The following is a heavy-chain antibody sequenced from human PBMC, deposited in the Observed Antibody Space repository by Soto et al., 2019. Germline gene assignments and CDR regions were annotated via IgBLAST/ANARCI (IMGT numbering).Heavy chain of an antibody. CDR2: INPNGGST. Sequence: QVQLVQSGAEVKKPGASVKLSCKASGYTFTSYYKHWVRQAPGQGLEWIGIINPNGGSTNYAHNFKGRLTVTRDTSTATVYMELGALTSEDTAVYYCARGLGLGDYWGQGTLVTVSS. D-gene: IGHD3-9*01. V-gene: IGHV1-46*01. CDR1: GYTFTSYY. CDR3: ARGLGLGDY. J-gene: IGHJ4*02.